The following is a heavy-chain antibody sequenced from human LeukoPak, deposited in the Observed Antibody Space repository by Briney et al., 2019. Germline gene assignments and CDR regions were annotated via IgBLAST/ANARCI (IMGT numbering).Heavy chain of an antibody. CDR1: GFTFSSYW. Sequence: GGSLRLSCAASGFTFSSYWMHWVRQAPGKGLVWVSRINSDGSSTSYADSVKGRFTISRDNAKNTPYLQMNSLRAEDTAVYYCARDYCSGGSCYREYIDYWGQGTLVTVSS. V-gene: IGHV3-74*01. J-gene: IGHJ4*02. CDR2: INSDGSST. CDR3: ARDYCSGGSCYREYIDY. D-gene: IGHD2-15*01.